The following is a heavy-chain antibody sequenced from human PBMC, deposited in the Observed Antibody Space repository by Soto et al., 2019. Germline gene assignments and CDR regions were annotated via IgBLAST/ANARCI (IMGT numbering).Heavy chain of an antibody. V-gene: IGHV1-69*01. CDR3: ARPNCSGGSCYSSYYYYGMDV. J-gene: IGHJ6*02. CDR1: GGTFSSYA. Sequence: QVQLVQSGAEVKKPGSSVKVSCKASGGTFSSYAISWVRQAPGQGLEWMGGIIPIFGTANYAQKFQGRVTITADESTNTAYMELNSLRSEDTAVYYCARPNCSGGSCYSSYYYYGMDVWGQGTTVTVSS. D-gene: IGHD2-15*01. CDR2: IIPIFGTA.